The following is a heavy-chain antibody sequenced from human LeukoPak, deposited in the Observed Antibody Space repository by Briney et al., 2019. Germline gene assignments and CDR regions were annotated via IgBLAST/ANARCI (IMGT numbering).Heavy chain of an antibody. CDR1: GFTFSSYG. D-gene: IGHD1-26*01. V-gene: IGHV3-30*18. J-gene: IGHJ3*02. Sequence: GRSLRLSCAASGFTFSSYGMHWVRQAPGKGLEWVAAISYDGSNKYYADSVKGRFTISRDNSKNTLYLQMNSLRAEDTAVYYCAKDLSGSLDAFDIWGQGTMVTVSS. CDR2: ISYDGSNK. CDR3: AKDLSGSLDAFDI.